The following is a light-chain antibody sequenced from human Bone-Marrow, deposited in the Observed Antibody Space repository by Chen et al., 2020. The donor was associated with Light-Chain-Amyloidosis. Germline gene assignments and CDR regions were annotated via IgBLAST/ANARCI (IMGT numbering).Light chain of an antibody. V-gene: IGLV3-25*03. CDR1: DLPTKY. J-gene: IGLJ2*01. CDR2: RDT. Sequence: SYELTQPPSVSVSPGQTARITCSGDDLPTKYAYWHQQKPGQAPVLVIHRDTERPSGISERFSGSSAGTTATLTISGVKAEDEADYHCQSADSSGTYEVIFGGGTKLTVL. CDR3: QSADSSGTYEVI.